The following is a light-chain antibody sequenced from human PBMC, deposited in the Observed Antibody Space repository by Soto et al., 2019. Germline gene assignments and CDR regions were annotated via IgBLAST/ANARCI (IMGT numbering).Light chain of an antibody. Sequence: QSVLTQPASVSGSPGQSIIISCTGTSSDVGSSNLVSWYQHHPGKAPKLIISEGSRRPSGVSGRFSGSKSGNTASLTISGLQVGDEADYYCCSFTGSRSIYVFGTGTKVTVL. CDR2: EGS. CDR1: SSDVGSSNL. J-gene: IGLJ1*01. CDR3: CSFTGSRSIYV. V-gene: IGLV2-23*01.